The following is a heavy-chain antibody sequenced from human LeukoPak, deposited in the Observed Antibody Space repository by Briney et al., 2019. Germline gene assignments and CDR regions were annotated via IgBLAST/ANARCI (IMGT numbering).Heavy chain of an antibody. CDR3: ANSMVRGVAYYYYGMDV. J-gene: IGHJ6*02. V-gene: IGHV3-23*01. D-gene: IGHD3-10*01. CDR1: GFTFSSYA. CDR2: ISGSGGST. Sequence: GGSLRLSCAASGFTFSSYAMSWVRQAPGKGLEWVSAISGSGGSTYYADSVKGRFTISRDNSKNTLYLQMNSLRAEDTAVYYCANSMVRGVAYYYYGMDVWGQGTTVTVS.